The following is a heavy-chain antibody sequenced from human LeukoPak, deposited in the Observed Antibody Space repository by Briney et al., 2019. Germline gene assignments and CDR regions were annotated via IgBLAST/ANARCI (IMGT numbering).Heavy chain of an antibody. J-gene: IGHJ6*02. CDR1: GFTFSSYS. CDR2: ISSSSSYI. Sequence: GGSLRLSCAASGFTFSSYSMNWVRQAPGKGLEWVSSISSSSSYIYYADSVKGRFTISRHNSKNTLYLQMNSLRAEDTAVYYCARAEPLFRVTIFGVAPDYGMDVWGQGTTVTVSS. V-gene: IGHV3-21*04. CDR3: ARAEPLFRVTIFGVAPDYGMDV. D-gene: IGHD3-3*01.